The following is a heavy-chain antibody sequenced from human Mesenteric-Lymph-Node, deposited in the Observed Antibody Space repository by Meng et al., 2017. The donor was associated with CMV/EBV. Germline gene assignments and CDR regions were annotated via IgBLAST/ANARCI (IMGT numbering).Heavy chain of an antibody. CDR2: ISWNGGST. CDR1: GFTFDDYA. Sequence: GESLKISCAASGFTFDDYAMHWVRQTPGKGLEWVSLISWNGGSTYYADSVKGRFTISRDNAKNSLYLQMNSLRAEDTAVYYCARSRGVDYWGQGTLVTVSS. CDR3: ARSRGVDY. V-gene: IGHV3-43D*03. D-gene: IGHD3-16*01. J-gene: IGHJ4*02.